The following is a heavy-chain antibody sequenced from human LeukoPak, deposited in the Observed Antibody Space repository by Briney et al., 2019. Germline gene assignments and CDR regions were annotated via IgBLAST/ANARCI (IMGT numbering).Heavy chain of an antibody. Sequence: PGGSLRLSCAASGFTFSSYGMHWVRQAPGKGLEWVAFIRYDGSNKYYADSVKGRFTISRDNSKNTLYLQMNSLRAEDTAVYYCAKDPYDSSGYLGYWGQGTLVTVSS. V-gene: IGHV3-30*02. CDR3: AKDPYDSSGYLGY. D-gene: IGHD3-22*01. CDR2: IRYDGSNK. CDR1: GFTFSSYG. J-gene: IGHJ4*02.